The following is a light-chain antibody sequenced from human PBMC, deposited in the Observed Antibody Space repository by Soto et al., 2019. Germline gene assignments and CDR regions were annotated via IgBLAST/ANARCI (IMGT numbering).Light chain of an antibody. CDR1: QSISSW. CDR3: QQYNSYSRT. Sequence: DIQMTQSPSTLSASVGDRVTVTCRASQSISSWLAWYQQKPGKAPKLLIYKASSLESGVPSRFSGSGSGTEFTLTISSLQPYDFATYYCQQYNSYSRTFGQGTKVDIK. CDR2: KAS. V-gene: IGKV1-5*03. J-gene: IGKJ1*01.